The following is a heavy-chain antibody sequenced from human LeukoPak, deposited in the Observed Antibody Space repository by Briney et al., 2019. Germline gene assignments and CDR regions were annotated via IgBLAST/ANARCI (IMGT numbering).Heavy chain of an antibody. CDR2: IYYSGST. CDR1: GGSISSYY. V-gene: IGHV4-59*01. J-gene: IGHJ4*02. CDR3: ARVYHYYDSSGYYSIHDY. Sequence: PSETLSLTCTVSGGSISSYYWSWIRQPPGKGLEWIGYIYYSGSTNYNPSLKSRVTISVDTSKSQFSLKLSSVTAADTAVYYCARVYHYYDSSGYYSIHDYWGQGTLVTVSS. D-gene: IGHD3-22*01.